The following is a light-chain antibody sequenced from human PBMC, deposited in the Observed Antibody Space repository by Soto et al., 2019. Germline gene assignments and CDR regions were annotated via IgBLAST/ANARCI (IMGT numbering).Light chain of an antibody. CDR3: QQYGSSRT. CDR2: GAS. J-gene: IGKJ1*01. V-gene: IGKV3-20*01. CDR1: QSIRSN. Sequence: EIVMTQSPDTLSVSPGEGATLSCRVSQSIRSNLARYQQKPGQAPRLLIYGASSRATGIPDRFSGSGSGTDFTLTISRLEPEDFAVYYCQQYGSSRTFGQGTKVDIK.